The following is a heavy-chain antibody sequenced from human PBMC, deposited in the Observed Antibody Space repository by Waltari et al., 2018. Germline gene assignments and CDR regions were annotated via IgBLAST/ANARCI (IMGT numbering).Heavy chain of an antibody. D-gene: IGHD3-10*01. Sequence: QLVESGGGLVKPGESLRLSCVGSGYPSNDAWMSWVRQAPGKGLEWVGRIKREIDGGTAEYVESVKDRFTISRDDSKNTLYLQMNGLKSEDSAVYFCVRESFGNDIWGQGTLVTVSS. CDR3: VRESFGNDI. CDR1: GYPSNDAW. V-gene: IGHV3-15*01. J-gene: IGHJ4*02. CDR2: IKREIDGGTA.